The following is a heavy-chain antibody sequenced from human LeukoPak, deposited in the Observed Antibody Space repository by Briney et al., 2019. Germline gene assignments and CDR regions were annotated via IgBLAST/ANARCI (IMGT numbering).Heavy chain of an antibody. V-gene: IGHV3-30-3*01. CDR1: GFTFSSYA. Sequence: QPGGSLRLSCAASGFTFSSYAMHWVRQAPGKGLEWVAVISYDGSNKYYADSVKGRFTISRDNSKNTLYLQMNSLRAEDTTVYYCASPSGASMGSPVYFQHWGQGTLVTVSS. J-gene: IGHJ1*01. D-gene: IGHD2-2*01. CDR3: ASPSGASMGSPVYFQH. CDR2: ISYDGSNK.